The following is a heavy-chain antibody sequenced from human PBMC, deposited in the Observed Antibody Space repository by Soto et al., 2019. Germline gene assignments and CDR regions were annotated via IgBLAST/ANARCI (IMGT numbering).Heavy chain of an antibody. CDR1: GFTFSNTW. CDR3: ATDGSYAQHV. V-gene: IGHV3-74*01. J-gene: IGHJ6*02. CDR2: INSDGTTT. Sequence: VGSLRLSCAASGFTFSNTWMHWVRQAPGKGLVWVSHINSDGTTTTYADSVKGRFTISRDNAKNTVHLQMNSLRAEDTAVYYCATDGSYAQHVWGQGTTVTVSS. D-gene: IGHD2-2*01.